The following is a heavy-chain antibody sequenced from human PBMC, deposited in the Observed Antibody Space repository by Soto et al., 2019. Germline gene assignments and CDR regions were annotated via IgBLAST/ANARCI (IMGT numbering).Heavy chain of an antibody. Sequence: PGGSLRLSCAASGFTFSSYVMSWVRQAPGKGLEWVSAISGSGGNTYYADSVKGRFTISRDNSKNTLFLQMNSLRAEATALYFCAKEMGDYYDSSGSWFDPWGQGTLVTVSS. CDR3: AKEMGDYYDSSGSWFDP. D-gene: IGHD3-22*01. V-gene: IGHV3-23*01. J-gene: IGHJ5*02. CDR1: GFTFSSYV. CDR2: ISGSGGNT.